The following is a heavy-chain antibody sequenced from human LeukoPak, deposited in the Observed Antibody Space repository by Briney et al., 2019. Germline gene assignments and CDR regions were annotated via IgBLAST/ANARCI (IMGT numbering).Heavy chain of an antibody. CDR2: INPNSGGT. J-gene: IGHJ3*02. Sequence: ASVKVSCKASGYTFTGYYMHWVRQAPGQGLEWMGWINPNSGGTNYAQKFQGRVTMTRDTSISTAYMELSRLRSDDTAVYYCARNAVLYSSGSDAFDIWGQGTMVTVSS. CDR3: ARNAVLYSSGSDAFDI. D-gene: IGHD6-19*01. CDR1: GYTFTGYY. V-gene: IGHV1-2*02.